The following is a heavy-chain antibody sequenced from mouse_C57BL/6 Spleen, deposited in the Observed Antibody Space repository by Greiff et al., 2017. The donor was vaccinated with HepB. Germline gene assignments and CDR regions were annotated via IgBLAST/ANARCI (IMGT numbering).Heavy chain of an antibody. D-gene: IGHD2-3*01. CDR3: TRRRIYDGYYQYFDV. Sequence: QVQLQQSGAELVRPGASVTLSCKASGYTFTDYEMHWVKQTPVHGLEWIGAIDPETGGTAYNQKFKGKAILTADKSSSTAYMELRSLTSEDSAVYYCTRRRIYDGYYQYFDVWGTGTTVTVSS. J-gene: IGHJ1*03. V-gene: IGHV1-15*01. CDR1: GYTFTDYE. CDR2: IDPETGGT.